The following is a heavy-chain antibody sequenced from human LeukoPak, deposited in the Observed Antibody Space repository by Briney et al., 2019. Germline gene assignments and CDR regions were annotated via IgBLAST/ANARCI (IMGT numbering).Heavy chain of an antibody. CDR2: VWYHGINY. J-gene: IGHJ4*02. V-gene: IGHV3-33*06. CDR1: GFTFSNHN. CDR3: AKDMSGTWSFDY. D-gene: IGHD3-3*01. Sequence: GGSLRLSCAASGFTFSNHNMHWVRQAQGKGLEWVAVVWYHGINYKFADSVMGRFTLSRDNSKNILFLEIYCLRSEGTAVYYCAKDMSGTWSFDYWGQGTQVTVSS.